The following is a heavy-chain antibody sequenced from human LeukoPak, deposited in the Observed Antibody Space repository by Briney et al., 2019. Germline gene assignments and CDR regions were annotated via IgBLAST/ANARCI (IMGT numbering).Heavy chain of an antibody. V-gene: IGHV1-18*01. CDR1: GYTFTIDG. CDR3: ARGRRYSGGWYIRFDP. Sequence: ASVKVSCKASGYTFTIDGISCVRQAPGQGLEWMGWISAYDGNTNYAQKLQGRVTMTTDTSTSTAYMELRSLRSDDTAVYYCARGRRYSGGWYIRFDPWGEGNLVTVSS. D-gene: IGHD6-19*01. J-gene: IGHJ5*02. CDR2: ISAYDGNT.